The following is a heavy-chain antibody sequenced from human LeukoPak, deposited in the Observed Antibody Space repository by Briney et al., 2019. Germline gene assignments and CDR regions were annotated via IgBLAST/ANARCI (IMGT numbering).Heavy chain of an antibody. CDR1: GFALSSYS. V-gene: IGHV3-21*01. J-gene: IGHJ4*02. CDR2: ISSRGTYI. Sequence: GGSLRLSCAASGFALSSYSMNWVRQAPGKGLEWVSSISSRGTYIYYADSMKGRFTISRDNAKNSLYLQMNSLRAEDTAVYYCARADSSGYDYVDYWGQGTLVIVSS. CDR3: ARADSSGYDYVDY. D-gene: IGHD3-22*01.